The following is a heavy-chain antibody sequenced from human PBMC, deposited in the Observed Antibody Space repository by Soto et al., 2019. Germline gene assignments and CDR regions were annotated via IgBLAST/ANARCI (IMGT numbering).Heavy chain of an antibody. CDR3: ARESSSSGWLEY. CDR1: GFTFSTYE. D-gene: IGHD6-19*01. J-gene: IGHJ4*02. Sequence: PGGSLRLSCAASGFTFSTYEMTWVRQAPGKGLEWVSYIYSSDNTMHCADSVKGRFTISRDYAKNSLYLQMNSLRAKDTAVYYCARESSSSGWLEYWGQGTLVTVSS. V-gene: IGHV3-48*03. CDR2: IYSSDNTM.